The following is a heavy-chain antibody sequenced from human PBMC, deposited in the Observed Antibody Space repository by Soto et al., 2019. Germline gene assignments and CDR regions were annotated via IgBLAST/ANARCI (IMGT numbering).Heavy chain of an antibody. D-gene: IGHD5-12*01. CDR3: AREDKEEWLRLLSGMVV. Sequence: QVQLQQSGPGLVKPSQTLSLTCAISGDSVSSNSAAWNWIRQSPSRGLEWLGRTYYRSRWYYDYAPSLKSRISINPDPSKIQFSLHLNSVTPEDTAVYYCAREDKEEWLRLLSGMVVWGQGTTVTVSS. J-gene: IGHJ6*02. CDR2: TYYRSRWYY. CDR1: GDSVSSNSAA. V-gene: IGHV6-1*01.